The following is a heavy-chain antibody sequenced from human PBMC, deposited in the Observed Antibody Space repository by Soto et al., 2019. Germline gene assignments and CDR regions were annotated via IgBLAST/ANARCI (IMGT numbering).Heavy chain of an antibody. CDR1: GFIFSSYG. CDR2: ISYDGSNK. Sequence: QVQLVESGGGVVQPGRSLRLSCAASGFIFSSYGMHWVRQAPGKGLEWVAVISYDGSNKYYADSVKGRFTISRDNSENTLYLQMNSLRAEDTAVYYCAKDEVVATIIYYYGMDVWGQGTTVTV. J-gene: IGHJ6*02. D-gene: IGHD5-12*01. V-gene: IGHV3-30*18. CDR3: AKDEVVATIIYYYGMDV.